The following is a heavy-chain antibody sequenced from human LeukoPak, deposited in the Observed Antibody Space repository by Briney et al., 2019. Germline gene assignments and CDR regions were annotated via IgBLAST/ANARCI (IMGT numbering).Heavy chain of an antibody. CDR1: GYTFTGYY. V-gene: IGHV1-2*02. D-gene: IGHD5-24*01. J-gene: IGHJ3*02. CDR2: INPNSGGT. Sequence: ASVKVSCKASGYTFTGYYMHWVRQAPGQGLEWMGWINPNSGGTNYAQKFQGRVTITADKSTSTAYMELSSLRSEDTAVYYCARTRRDGYKMAAFDIWGQGTMVTVSS. CDR3: ARTRRDGYKMAAFDI.